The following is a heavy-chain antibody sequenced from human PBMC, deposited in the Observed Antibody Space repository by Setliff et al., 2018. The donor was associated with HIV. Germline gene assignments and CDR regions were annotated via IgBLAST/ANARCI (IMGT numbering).Heavy chain of an antibody. D-gene: IGHD3-22*01. CDR3: ARGFRYDTNDDYHDGYLNY. J-gene: IGHJ4*02. CDR1: GYTFTNYD. CDR2: MNPNNLNT. Sequence: GASVKVSCKASGYTFTNYDINWVRQAPGQGLEWMGWMNPNNLNTGYAQKYQGRFTMTRNTSISTAYMELRSLRSEDTAVYYCARGFRYDTNDDYHDGYLNYWGQGTLVTVSS. V-gene: IGHV1-8*01.